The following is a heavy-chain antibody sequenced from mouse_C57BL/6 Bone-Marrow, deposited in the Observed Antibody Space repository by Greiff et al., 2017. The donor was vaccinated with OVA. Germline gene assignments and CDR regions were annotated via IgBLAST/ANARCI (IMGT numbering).Heavy chain of an antibody. Sequence: EVHLVESGGGLVKPGGSLKLSCAASGFTFSSYAMSWVRQTPEKRLEWVATISDGGSYTYYPDNVKGRFTLSRDNAKNNLYLQMSHLKSEDTAMYYCARDCDVRGFAYWGQGTLVTVSA. CDR3: ARDCDVRGFAY. V-gene: IGHV5-4*01. CDR1: GFTFSSYA. J-gene: IGHJ3*01. D-gene: IGHD3-3*01. CDR2: ISDGGSYT.